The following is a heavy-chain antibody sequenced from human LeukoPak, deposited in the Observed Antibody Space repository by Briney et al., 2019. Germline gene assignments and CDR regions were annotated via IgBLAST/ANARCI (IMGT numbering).Heavy chain of an antibody. J-gene: IGHJ4*02. CDR2: IKQDGSEK. D-gene: IGHD4-23*01. CDR1: GFTFSRYW. CDR3: ASDIPLGYVYGGNSVGFYFAY. Sequence: AGSLRLSCAASGFTFSRYWMSWVRRRPRKGLDLVANIKQDGSEKFYVDSVKGRFTISRDNAKNSLYLQMNSLRAEDTAVYYCASDIPLGYVYGGNSVGFYFAYWGQGTLVTVSS. V-gene: IGHV3-7*01.